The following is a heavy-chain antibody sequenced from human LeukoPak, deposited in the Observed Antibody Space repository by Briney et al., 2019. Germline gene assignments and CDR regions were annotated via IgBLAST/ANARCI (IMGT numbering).Heavy chain of an antibody. CDR3: ARGENYDILTGYLFDY. CDR2: IYCSGST. J-gene: IGHJ4*02. D-gene: IGHD3-9*01. V-gene: IGHV4-30-4*01. Sequence: PSQTLSLTCTVSGGSISSGDYYWSWIRQPPGKGLEWIGYIYCSGSTYYNPSLKSRVTISVDTSKNQFSLKLSPVTAADTAVYYCARGENYDILTGYLFDYWGQGTLVTVSS. CDR1: GGSISSGDYY.